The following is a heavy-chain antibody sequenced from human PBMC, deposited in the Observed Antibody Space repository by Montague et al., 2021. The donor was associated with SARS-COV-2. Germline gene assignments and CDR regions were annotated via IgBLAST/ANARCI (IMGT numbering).Heavy chain of an antibody. CDR3: ARVSKVRGVIITWYFDL. V-gene: IGHV3-21*01. CDR1: GFTFSSYS. D-gene: IGHD3-10*01. Sequence: SLRLSCAASGFTFSSYSMNWVRQAPGKGLEWVSSISSSSSYIYYADSVKGRFTTSRDNAKNSLYLQMNSLRAGDTAVYYCARVSKVRGVIITWYFDLWGRGTLVTVSS. CDR2: ISSSSSYI. J-gene: IGHJ2*01.